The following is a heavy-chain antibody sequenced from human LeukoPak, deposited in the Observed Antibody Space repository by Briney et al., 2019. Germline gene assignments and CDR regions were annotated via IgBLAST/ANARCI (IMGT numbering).Heavy chain of an antibody. CDR2: FYSGGST. J-gene: IGHJ3*02. V-gene: IGHV3-66*01. D-gene: IGHD6-13*01. CDR3: ARSTTGIAAVKDAFDI. CDR1: GFTFSSYA. Sequence: GGSLRLSCAASGFTFSSYAMSWVRQAPGKGLEWVSVFYSGGSTYYADSVKGRFTISRDNSKNTLYLQMNSLRAEDTAVYYCARSTTGIAAVKDAFDIWGQGTMVTVSS.